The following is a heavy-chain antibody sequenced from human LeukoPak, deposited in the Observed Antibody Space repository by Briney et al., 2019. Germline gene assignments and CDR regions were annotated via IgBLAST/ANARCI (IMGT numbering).Heavy chain of an antibody. CDR3: ARGERGDSRLNWFDP. D-gene: IGHD3-10*01. V-gene: IGHV1-8*01. CDR2: MNPNSGNT. J-gene: IGHJ5*02. Sequence: ASVKVSCKASGYTFTGYDINWVRQATGQGLEWMGWMNPNSGNTGYAQKFQGRVTMTRDTSTSTVYMELSSLRSEDTAVYYCARGERGDSRLNWFDPWGQGTLVTVSS. CDR1: GYTFTGYD.